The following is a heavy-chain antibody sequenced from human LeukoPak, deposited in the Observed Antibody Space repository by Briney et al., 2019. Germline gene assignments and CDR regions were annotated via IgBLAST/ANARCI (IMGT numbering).Heavy chain of an antibody. CDR2: ISLSSSFI. J-gene: IGHJ4*02. V-gene: IGHV3-21*01. CDR1: GFTFSSYT. Sequence: KPGGSLRLSCAASGFTFSSYTMSWVRQASGKGLEWVSSISLSSSFIDYTDSVKGRFTISRDNAKNSVYLQMNFLRVEDTAVYYCARVVAAAGSDYWGQGTLLTVSS. D-gene: IGHD6-13*01. CDR3: ARVVAAAGSDY.